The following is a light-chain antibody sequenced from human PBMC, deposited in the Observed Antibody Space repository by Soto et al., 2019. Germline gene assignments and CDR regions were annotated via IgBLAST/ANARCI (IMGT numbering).Light chain of an antibody. J-gene: IGKJ4*01. CDR2: AAS. CDR3: QKYNSAPLT. Sequence: DIQMTQSPSSLSASFGDRVTITCRASQGIGVYLAWFQQKPGNAPKLLIYAASTLQSGVPSRFSGSGSGTDSTLTISSLQPEDVAAYYCQKYNSAPLTFGGGTKVEIK. CDR1: QGIGVY. V-gene: IGKV1-27*01.